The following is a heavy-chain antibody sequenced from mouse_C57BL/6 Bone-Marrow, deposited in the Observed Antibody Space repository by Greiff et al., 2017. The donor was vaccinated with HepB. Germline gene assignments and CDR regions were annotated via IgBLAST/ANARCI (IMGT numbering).Heavy chain of an antibody. V-gene: IGHV7-1*01. CDR1: GFTFSDFY. J-gene: IGHJ1*03. CDR2: SRNKANDYTT. Sequence: EVKLMESGGGLVQSGRSLRLSCATSGFTFSDFYMEWVRQAPGKGLEWIAASRNKANDYTTEYSASVKGRFIVSRDTSQSILYLQMNALRAEDTALYYCARDAAYYGSRDWYFDVWGTGTTLTVSS. CDR3: ARDAAYYGSRDWYFDV. D-gene: IGHD1-1*01.